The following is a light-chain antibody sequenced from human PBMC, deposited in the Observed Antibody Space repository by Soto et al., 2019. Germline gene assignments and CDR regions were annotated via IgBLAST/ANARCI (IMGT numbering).Light chain of an antibody. J-gene: IGKJ5*01. CDR3: HQVNSHPIT. Sequence: DIQLTQSPSFLSASVGDRVTINCRASQGVSSYLAWYQQKPGKAPKLLIYAASTLQSGVPSRFSGSGSGTEFTLTITSLQPEDFATYYCHQVNSHPITFGQGTRLEI. CDR2: AAS. V-gene: IGKV1-9*01. CDR1: QGVSSY.